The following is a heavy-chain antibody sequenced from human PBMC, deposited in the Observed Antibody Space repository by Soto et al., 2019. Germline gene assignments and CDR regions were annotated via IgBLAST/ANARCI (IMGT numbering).Heavy chain of an antibody. Sequence: GASVKVSCKASGYTFTGYYMHRVRQAPGQGLEWMGWINPNSGGTNYAQKFQGRVTMTRDTSISTAYMELSRLRSDDTAVYYCARAPRIVGATTDAFDIWGQGTMVTVSS. J-gene: IGHJ3*02. CDR3: ARAPRIVGATTDAFDI. CDR1: GYTFTGYY. CDR2: INPNSGGT. D-gene: IGHD1-26*01. V-gene: IGHV1-2*02.